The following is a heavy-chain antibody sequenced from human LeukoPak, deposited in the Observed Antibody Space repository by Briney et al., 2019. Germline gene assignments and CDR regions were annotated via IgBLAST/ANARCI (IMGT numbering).Heavy chain of an antibody. Sequence: GGSLRLSCAAFGSTFSDYAMNWVRQAPGRGLEWVSTISGRGDCTYYADSVKGQFTISRDNSNNTMYLQINSLRAEDTAVYFCARGYGALSGWGQGTLVTVSS. CDR1: GSTFSDYA. CDR2: ISGRGDCT. CDR3: ARGYGALSG. J-gene: IGHJ4*02. V-gene: IGHV3-23*01. D-gene: IGHD4-17*01.